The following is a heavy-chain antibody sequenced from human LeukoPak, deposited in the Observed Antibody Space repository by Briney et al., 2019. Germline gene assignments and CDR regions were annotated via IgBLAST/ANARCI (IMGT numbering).Heavy chain of an antibody. CDR1: GYTFTSYG. Sequence: ASVKVSCKASGYTFTSYGISWVRQAPGQGLEWMGWISAYNGNTNYAQKLQGRVTMTTETSTSTAYMVLRSLRSDDTAVYYCARDAPVGSGYDPFDFWGQGTLVTVSS. V-gene: IGHV1-18*01. D-gene: IGHD5-12*01. J-gene: IGHJ4*02. CDR3: ARDAPVGSGYDPFDF. CDR2: ISAYNGNT.